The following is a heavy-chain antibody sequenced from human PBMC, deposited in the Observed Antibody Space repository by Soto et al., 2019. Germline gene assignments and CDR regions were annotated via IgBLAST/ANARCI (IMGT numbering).Heavy chain of an antibody. CDR3: VRQGIGNLRGLVDV. V-gene: IGHV4-59*08. D-gene: IGHD1-1*01. Sequence: QVQLQQSGPGLVKPSETLSLTCSVSSGPTSSHNWGWIRQTPGRGLEWIGYVYSTGGTSYNPSLNQRATISADASTNPVSRTLTSVTAADQVVYYCVRQGIGNLRGLVDVWGQGTTVRVSS. J-gene: IGHJ6*02. CDR2: VYSTGGT. CDR1: SGPTSSHN.